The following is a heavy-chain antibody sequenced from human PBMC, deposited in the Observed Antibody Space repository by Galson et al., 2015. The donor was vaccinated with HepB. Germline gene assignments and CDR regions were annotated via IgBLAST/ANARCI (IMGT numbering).Heavy chain of an antibody. Sequence: SLRLSCAASGFTFNKAWMNWVRQAPGKGLEWVGRIKSKSDGVTTKYAAPVKGRFIISRDDSKNTLSLQMNSLKTEDTAVYFCITDLGYSRRRRSTPLGWGQGTLVTVSA. CDR3: ITDLGYSRRRRSTPLG. D-gene: IGHD4-17*01. V-gene: IGHV3-15*07. CDR2: IKSKSDGVTT. CDR1: GFTFNKAW. J-gene: IGHJ4*02.